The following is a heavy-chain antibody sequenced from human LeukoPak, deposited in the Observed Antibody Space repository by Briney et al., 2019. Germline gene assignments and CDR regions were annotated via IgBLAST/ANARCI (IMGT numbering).Heavy chain of an antibody. D-gene: IGHD2-15*01. CDR3: ARAGSGDY. Sequence: GGSLRLSCAASGFTFSSYTMNWVRQAPGKGLEWVSSISSGSSYIYYADSMKGRFTISRDNAKNSLYLQMNSLRAEDTAVYYCARAGSGDYWGQGTLVTASS. CDR1: GFTFSSYT. V-gene: IGHV3-21*01. J-gene: IGHJ4*02. CDR2: ISSGSSYI.